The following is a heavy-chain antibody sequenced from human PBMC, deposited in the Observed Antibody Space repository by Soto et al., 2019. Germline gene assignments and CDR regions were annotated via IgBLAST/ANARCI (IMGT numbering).Heavy chain of an antibody. CDR3: AKDAETPTVVLVAVKGYFDY. CDR1: GFTFSSYG. D-gene: IGHD2-15*01. V-gene: IGHV3-30*18. CDR2: ISYDGSNK. Sequence: VQLVESGGGVVQPGRSLRLSCAASGFTFSSYGMHWVRQAPGKGLEWVAVISYDGSNKYYADSVKGRFTISRDNSKNTLYLQMNSRRAEDTAVYYCAKDAETPTVVLVAVKGYFDYWGEGTLVTVSS. J-gene: IGHJ4*02.